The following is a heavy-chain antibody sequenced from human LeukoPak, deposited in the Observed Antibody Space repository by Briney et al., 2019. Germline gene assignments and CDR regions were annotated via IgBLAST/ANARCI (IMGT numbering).Heavy chain of an antibody. CDR1: GFTFSSYW. D-gene: IGHD3-3*01. CDR2: INSDGGST. V-gene: IGHV3-74*01. J-gene: IGHJ6*03. CDR3: ARAGPTYYDFWSGYYSYYYYMDV. Sequence: PGGSLRLSCAASGFTFSSYWMHWVRQAPGKGLVWVSRINSDGGSTSYADSVKGRFTISRDNAKNTLYLQMNSLRAEDTAVYYCARAGPTYYDFWSGYYSYYYYMDVWGKGTTVTVSS.